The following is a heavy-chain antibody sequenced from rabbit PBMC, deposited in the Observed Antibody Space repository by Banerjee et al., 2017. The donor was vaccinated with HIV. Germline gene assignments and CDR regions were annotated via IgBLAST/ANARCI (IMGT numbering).Heavy chain of an antibody. V-gene: IGHV1S40*01. J-gene: IGHJ4*01. Sequence: QSLEESGGDLVKPGASLTLTCTASGFSFSSSYWMCWVRQAPGKGLEWIGCIGTGSGNTYYASWAKGRFTISKASSTTVTLQMTSLTAADTATYFCARGGGTSYTVDAYANLWGPGTLVTVS. CDR2: IGTGSGNT. CDR3: ARGGGTSYTVDAYANL. CDR1: GFSFSSSYW. D-gene: IGHD8-1*01.